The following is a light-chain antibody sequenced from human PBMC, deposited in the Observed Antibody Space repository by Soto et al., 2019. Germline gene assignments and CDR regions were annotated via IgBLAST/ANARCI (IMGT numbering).Light chain of an antibody. Sequence: TQSPGTLSLSPGGRATLSCRASQSVSRNYVAWYQQKPGKAPKLLIYDASSLESGVPSRFSGSGSGTDFTLTISSLQPEDFATYYCQQSRAFGQGTKVEIK. CDR2: DAS. CDR1: QSVSRN. V-gene: IGKV1-39*01. CDR3: QQSRA. J-gene: IGKJ1*01.